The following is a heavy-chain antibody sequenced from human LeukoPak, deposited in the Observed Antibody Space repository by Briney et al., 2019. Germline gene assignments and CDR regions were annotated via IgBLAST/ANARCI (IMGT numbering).Heavy chain of an antibody. Sequence: GGSLRLSCAASGFTFSSYSMNWVRQAPGKGLEWVSYISSSSSTIYYADSVKGRFTISRDNAKNSLYLQMNSLRAEDTAVYYCAKDGFYCSGGSCYGPDYWGQGTLVTVSS. CDR1: GFTFSSYS. V-gene: IGHV3-48*01. J-gene: IGHJ4*02. CDR2: ISSSSSTI. D-gene: IGHD2-15*01. CDR3: AKDGFYCSGGSCYGPDY.